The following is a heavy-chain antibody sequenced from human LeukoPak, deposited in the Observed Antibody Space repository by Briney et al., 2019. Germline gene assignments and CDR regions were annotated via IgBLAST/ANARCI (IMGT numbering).Heavy chain of an antibody. V-gene: IGHV4-39*01. CDR2: IYYSGST. D-gene: IGHD3-16*02. J-gene: IGHJ5*02. CDR3: ARQSSDYLWGSYRSTPNWFDP. Sequence: SETLSLTCTVSGGSIRSSSYFWGWIRQPPGKGLEWIGSIYYSGSTYYNPSLKSRVTISVDTSKKHLSLKLSSVTAADTAVYYCARQSSDYLWGSYRSTPNWFDPWGQGTLVTVSS. CDR1: GGSIRSSSYF.